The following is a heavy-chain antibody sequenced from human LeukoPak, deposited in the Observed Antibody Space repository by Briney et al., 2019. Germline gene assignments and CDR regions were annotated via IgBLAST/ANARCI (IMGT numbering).Heavy chain of an antibody. CDR2: IRSDGGIK. J-gene: IGHJ4*02. D-gene: IGHD2-2*01. CDR3: AKDVPAAYFDY. V-gene: IGHV3-30*02. Sequence: GSLRLSCAASGFTFDNYGMHWVRQAPGKGLEWVAFIRSDGGIKYYADSVKGRFTISRGNSKNTLYLQVNSLRAEDTAVYFCAKDVPAAYFDYWGQGTLVTVSS. CDR1: GFTFDNYG.